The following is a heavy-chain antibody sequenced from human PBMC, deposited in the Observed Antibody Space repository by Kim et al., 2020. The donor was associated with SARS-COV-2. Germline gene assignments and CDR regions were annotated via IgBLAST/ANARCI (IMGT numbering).Heavy chain of an antibody. J-gene: IGHJ4*02. D-gene: IGHD3-10*01. V-gene: IGHV4-34*01. CDR1: GGSFSGYY. Sequence: SETLSLTCAVYGGSFSGYYWSWIRQPPGKGLEWIGEINHSGSTSYNPSLKSRVTISVNTSKNQFSLKLSSVTAAATAVYYCARGLGPGSYYGFWGQGTLVTVSS. CDR2: INHSGST. CDR3: ARGLGPGSYYGF.